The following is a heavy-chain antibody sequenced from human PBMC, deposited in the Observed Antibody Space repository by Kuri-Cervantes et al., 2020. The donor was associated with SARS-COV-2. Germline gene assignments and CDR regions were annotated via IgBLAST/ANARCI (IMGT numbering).Heavy chain of an antibody. D-gene: IGHD6-6*01. CDR2: ISSSSYI. V-gene: IGHV3-21*01. J-gene: IGHJ4*02. Sequence: GGSLRLSCAASGFTFSSYSMNWVRQAPGKGLEWVSSISSSSYIYYADSVKGRFTISRDNAKNSLYLQMNSLRAEDTAVYYCAKDLWYSSSVADYWGQGTLVTVSS. CDR3: AKDLWYSSSVADY. CDR1: GFTFSSYS.